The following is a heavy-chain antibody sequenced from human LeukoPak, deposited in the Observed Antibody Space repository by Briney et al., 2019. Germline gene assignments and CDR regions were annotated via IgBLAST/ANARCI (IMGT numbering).Heavy chain of an antibody. CDR2: IYYSGST. CDR1: GGSISSYY. Sequence: SETLSLTCTVSGGSISSYYWSWIRQPPGKGLEWIGYIYYSGSTYYNPSLMSRVAISVDTSKNQFSLKLTSVTAADMAVYFCARIFRGYSGGGWYKSWFDPWGQGILVTVSS. D-gene: IGHD2-15*01. V-gene: IGHV4-59*12. J-gene: IGHJ5*02. CDR3: ARIFRGYSGGGWYKSWFDP.